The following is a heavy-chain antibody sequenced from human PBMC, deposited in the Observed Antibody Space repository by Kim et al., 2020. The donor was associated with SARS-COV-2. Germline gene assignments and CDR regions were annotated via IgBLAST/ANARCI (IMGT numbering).Heavy chain of an antibody. CDR3: ASAPYYYDSSGPDYYGMDV. Sequence: SETLSLTCAVSGGSISSGGYSWSWIRQPPGKGLEWIGYIYHSGSTYYNPSLKSRVTISVDRSKNQFSLKLSSVTAADTAVYYCASAPYYYDSSGPDYYGMDVWGQGTTVTVSS. V-gene: IGHV4-30-2*01. CDR2: IYHSGST. J-gene: IGHJ6*02. D-gene: IGHD3-22*01. CDR1: GGSISSGGYS.